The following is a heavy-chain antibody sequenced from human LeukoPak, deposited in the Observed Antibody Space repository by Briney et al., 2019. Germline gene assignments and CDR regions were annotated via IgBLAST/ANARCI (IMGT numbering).Heavy chain of an antibody. Sequence: PGGSLRLSCAGSGFTFSSYWMSWVRQAPGKGLEWVANINQDGSEKYCLNSVKGRFTISRNNAENSLYLQMNSLRAEDTAVYYCARGGFTTDYWGQGSLVTVSS. CDR3: ARGGFTTDY. V-gene: IGHV3-7*01. J-gene: IGHJ4*02. D-gene: IGHD1-14*01. CDR2: INQDGSEK. CDR1: GFTFSSYW.